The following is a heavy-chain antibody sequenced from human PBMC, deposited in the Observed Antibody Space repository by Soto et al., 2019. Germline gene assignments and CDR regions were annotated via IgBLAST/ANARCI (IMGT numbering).Heavy chain of an antibody. Sequence: SETLSHTCSVADGSSSSCCYYRSRIRQHPGKGLEWIGYIYYSGNTYYNPSLKSRVSMSLDTSKNHFSLRLTSVAAADTAYYYCARVIGGRKLFDYWGLGTLVTVSS. V-gene: IGHV4-61*03. CDR2: IYYSGNT. J-gene: IGHJ4*02. CDR1: DGSSSSCCYY. CDR3: ARVIGGRKLFDY. D-gene: IGHD3-10*01.